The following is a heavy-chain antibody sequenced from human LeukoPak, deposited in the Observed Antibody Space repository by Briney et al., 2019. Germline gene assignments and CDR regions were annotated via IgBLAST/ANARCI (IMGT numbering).Heavy chain of an antibody. CDR3: ARGLSSGYYQQHWFDP. J-gene: IGHJ5*02. Sequence: GASAKVSCKASGGTFSSYAISWVRQAPGQGLEWMGGIIPIFGTANYAQKFQGRVTITTDESTSTAYMELSSLRSEDTAVYYCARGLSSGYYQQHWFDPWGQGTLVTVSS. CDR2: IIPIFGTA. V-gene: IGHV1-69*05. CDR1: GGTFSSYA. D-gene: IGHD3-22*01.